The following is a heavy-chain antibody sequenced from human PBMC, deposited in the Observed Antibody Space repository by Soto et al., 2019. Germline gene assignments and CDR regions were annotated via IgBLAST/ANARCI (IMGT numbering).Heavy chain of an antibody. Sequence: QVQLVQSGAEVKKPGASVNISCKASGYTFSGYGIHWVRQAPGQRLEWMGWINAGNGNTRYSEKFQGRVTITRDTSASTAYTELSSLRSEDTAVYYCARASLGYCSGGSCYSSDYWGQGTLVTVSS. J-gene: IGHJ4*02. D-gene: IGHD2-15*01. CDR1: GYTFSGYG. CDR2: INAGNGNT. CDR3: ARASLGYCSGGSCYSSDY. V-gene: IGHV1-3*01.